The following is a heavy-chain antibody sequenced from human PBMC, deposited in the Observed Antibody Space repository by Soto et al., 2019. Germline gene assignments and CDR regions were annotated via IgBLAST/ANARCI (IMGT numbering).Heavy chain of an antibody. D-gene: IGHD3-10*01. J-gene: IGHJ4*02. CDR1: GGSMRDFL. CDR2: VYYLGST. Sequence: SETLSLTCSVSGGSMRDFLWSLIRQSPARGLEWIGYVYYLGSTDYNPSLKSRVTISVDTSKRQFSLRLSSVTAADAAIYYCARDGYDGSGSPYPAYWGPGTQVT. CDR3: ARDGYDGSGSPYPAY. V-gene: IGHV4-59*01.